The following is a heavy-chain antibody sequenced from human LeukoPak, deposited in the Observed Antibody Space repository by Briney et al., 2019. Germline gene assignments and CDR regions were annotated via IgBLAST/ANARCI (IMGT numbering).Heavy chain of an antibody. CDR2: ITSSSSYI. J-gene: IGHJ6*02. Sequence: GESLRLSCVVSGFTFSSSNMNWVRQAPGRGLEWVPSITSSSSYIYYADSVKGRFTISRDNAKNSLSLQMNSLRAEDTAVYYCATEKNYGDYNAYGMDVWGQGTTVTVSS. CDR3: ATEKNYGDYNAYGMDV. V-gene: IGHV3-21*01. D-gene: IGHD4-17*01. CDR1: GFTFSSSN.